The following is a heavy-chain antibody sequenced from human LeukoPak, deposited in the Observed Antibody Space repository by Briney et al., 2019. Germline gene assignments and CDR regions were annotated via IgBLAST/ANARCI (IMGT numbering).Heavy chain of an antibody. CDR3: AKALTYDILTGPDY. CDR2: ISYDGSNK. D-gene: IGHD3-9*01. V-gene: IGHV3-30*18. J-gene: IGHJ4*02. Sequence: SGGSLRLSCAASGFTFSSYGMHWVRQAPGKGLEWVAVISYDGSNKYYADSVKGRFTISRDNSKNTLYLQMNSLRAEDTAVYYCAKALTYDILTGPDYWGQGTLATASS. CDR1: GFTFSSYG.